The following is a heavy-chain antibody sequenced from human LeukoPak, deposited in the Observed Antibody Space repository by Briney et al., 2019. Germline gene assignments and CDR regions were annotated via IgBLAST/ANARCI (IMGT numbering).Heavy chain of an antibody. CDR2: IKQDGSEK. V-gene: IGHV3-7*01. CDR1: GFTFSSYW. D-gene: IGHD3-22*01. CDR3: ARDYDSSGYHGHEEDHATVY. J-gene: IGHJ4*02. Sequence: GGSLRLSCAASGFTFSSYWMSWVRQAPGKGLEWVANIKQDGSEKYYVDSVKGRFTISRDNAKNSLYLQMNSLRAEDTAVYYCARDYDSSGYHGHEEDHATVYWGQGTLVTVSS.